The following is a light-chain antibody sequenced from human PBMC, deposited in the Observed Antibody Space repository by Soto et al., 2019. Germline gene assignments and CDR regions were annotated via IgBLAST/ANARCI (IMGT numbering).Light chain of an antibody. V-gene: IGKV4-1*01. Sequence: DIVMPQSPDSLPVSLFQTAILKXYPCQSVLSNNNHYLAWSQQKPGQPPKLLIYWASTRGSGVPDRFSGSGSGTDFTLTINNLQAEDVAVYYCQQYHSDPITFGQGTRLEIK. CDR3: QQYHSDPIT. CDR2: WAS. J-gene: IGKJ5*01. CDR1: QSVLSNNNHY.